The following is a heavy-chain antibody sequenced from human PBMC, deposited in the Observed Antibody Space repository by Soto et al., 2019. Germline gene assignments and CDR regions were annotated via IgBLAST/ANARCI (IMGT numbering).Heavy chain of an antibody. CDR2: ISGSGGTT. CDR1: GFTFSSYA. Sequence: EVQLLESGGGLVQPGGSLRLSCTGSGFTFSSYAMNWVRQAPGKGLECVSTISGSGGTTYYADSVKGRFTISRDNSKNTLYLQMSSRRAEETAVYYCAKNGRAAAMYNWFDPWGQGTLSPSPQ. J-gene: IGHJ5*02. CDR3: AKNGRAAAMYNWFDP. V-gene: IGHV3-23*01. D-gene: IGHD5-18*01.